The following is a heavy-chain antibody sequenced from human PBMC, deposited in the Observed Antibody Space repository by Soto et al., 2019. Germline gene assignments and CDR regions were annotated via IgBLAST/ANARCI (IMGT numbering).Heavy chain of an antibody. J-gene: IGHJ6*02. D-gene: IGHD2-21*01. CDR1: GYTLTELS. V-gene: IGHV1-24*01. CDR3: AREGGYSDYYYYYGMDV. CDR2: FDPEDGET. Sequence: ASVKVSCKVSGYTLTELSMHWVRQAPGKGLEWMGGFDPEDGETIYAQKFQGRVTMTGDTSTDTAYMELSSLRSDDTAVYYCAREGGYSDYYYYYGMDVWGQGTTVIVSS.